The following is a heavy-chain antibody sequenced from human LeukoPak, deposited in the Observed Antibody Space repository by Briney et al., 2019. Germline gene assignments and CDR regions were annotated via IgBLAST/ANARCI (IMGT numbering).Heavy chain of an antibody. CDR2: INHSGST. V-gene: IGHV4-34*01. CDR1: GGSFSGYY. D-gene: IGHD4-17*01. J-gene: IGHJ4*02. CDR3: ASRTTVTTRLSDY. Sequence: PSETLSLTCAVYGGSFSGYYWSWIRQPPGKGLEWIGEINHSGSTNYNPSLKSRVTISVDTSKNQFSLKLSSVTAADTAVYYCASRTTVTTRLSDYWGQGTLVTVSS.